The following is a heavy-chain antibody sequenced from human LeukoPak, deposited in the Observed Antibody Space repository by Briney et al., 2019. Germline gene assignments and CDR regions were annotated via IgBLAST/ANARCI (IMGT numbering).Heavy chain of an antibody. CDR2: ISAYNGNT. Sequence: ALVKVSCKASGYTFTSYGISWVRQAPGQGLEWMGWISAYNGNTNYAQKLQGRVTMTTDTSTSTAYMELRSLRSDDTAVYYCARDLTIFGPYGMDVWGQGTTVTVSS. V-gene: IGHV1-18*01. J-gene: IGHJ6*02. CDR1: GYTFTSYG. D-gene: IGHD3-3*01. CDR3: ARDLTIFGPYGMDV.